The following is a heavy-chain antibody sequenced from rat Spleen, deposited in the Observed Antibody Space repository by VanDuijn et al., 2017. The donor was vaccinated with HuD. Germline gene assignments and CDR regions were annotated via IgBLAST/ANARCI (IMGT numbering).Heavy chain of an antibody. CDR3: TTETGGFAY. CDR1: GFTFSNYY. D-gene: IGHD5-1*01. Sequence: EVQLVESGGGLVQPGRSMKLSCAASGFTFSNYYMAWVRQAPTKGLEWVAYISTGGGSTYYLDSVKGRFTISRDNAKSTLYLQMDSLRSEDTATYYCTTETGGFAYWGQGTLVTVSS. V-gene: IGHV5-27*01. J-gene: IGHJ3*01. CDR2: ISTGGGST.